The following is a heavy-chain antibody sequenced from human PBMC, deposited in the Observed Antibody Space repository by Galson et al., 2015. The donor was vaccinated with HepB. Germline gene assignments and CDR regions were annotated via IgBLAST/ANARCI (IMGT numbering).Heavy chain of an antibody. CDR3: VSDPLFKVPAAIGAN. Sequence: SLRLSCAGSGFTVGSDYMSWVRHAPGRGLEWVPVIYTDGSTYYADSVKGRFTITRDTSKNTVHLQMNRLTAEDSGVYYCVSDPLFKVPAAIGANWGQRTHVTVSS. CDR2: IYTDGST. V-gene: IGHV3-66*01. J-gene: IGHJ4*01. D-gene: IGHD2-2*01. CDR1: GFTVGSDY.